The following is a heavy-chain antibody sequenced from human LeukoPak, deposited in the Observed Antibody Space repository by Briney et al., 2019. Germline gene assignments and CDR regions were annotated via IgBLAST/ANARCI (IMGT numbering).Heavy chain of an antibody. Sequence: GGSLRLSCAASGFTVSSNYMSWVRQAPGKGLEWVSAISGSGGSTYYADSVKGRFTISRDNSKNTLYLQMNSLRAEDTAVYYCAKSTVTTPFDYWGQGTLVTVSS. J-gene: IGHJ4*02. CDR2: ISGSGGST. V-gene: IGHV3-23*01. CDR3: AKSTVTTPFDY. D-gene: IGHD4-17*01. CDR1: GFTVSSNY.